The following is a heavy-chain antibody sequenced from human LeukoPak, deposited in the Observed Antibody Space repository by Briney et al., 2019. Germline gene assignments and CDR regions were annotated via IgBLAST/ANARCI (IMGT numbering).Heavy chain of an antibody. CDR2: ISAYNGDT. D-gene: IGHD3-22*01. CDR3: ARGGPAPHRITLIVVASSTDAFDI. J-gene: IGHJ3*02. Sequence: ASVKVSCKASGYTFTSYGISWVRQAPGQGLEWMGWISAYNGDTNYAQKLQDRVTMTTDTSTSTAYMELRSLRSDDTAAYYCARGGPAPHRITLIVVASSTDAFDIWGQGTMVTVSS. CDR1: GYTFTSYG. V-gene: IGHV1-18*01.